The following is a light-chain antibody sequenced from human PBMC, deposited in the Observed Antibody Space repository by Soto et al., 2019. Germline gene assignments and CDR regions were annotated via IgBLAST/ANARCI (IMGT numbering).Light chain of an antibody. CDR3: ETWASNTQV. J-gene: IGLJ2*01. CDR2: LEGSGSY. V-gene: IGLV4-60*03. CDR1: SGDSSYI. Sequence: QPVLTQSSSASASLGSSVKLTCTLSSGDSSYIIAWHQQQPGKAPRYLMKLEGSGSYNKGSGVPDLSSGSGSGADRYLTISNLQSEDEANYYCETWASNTQVFGGGTKLTVL.